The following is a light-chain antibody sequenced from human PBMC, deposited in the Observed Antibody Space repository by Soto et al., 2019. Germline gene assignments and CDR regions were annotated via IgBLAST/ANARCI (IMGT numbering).Light chain of an antibody. CDR1: QSVSSSY. CDR3: QQDYNHKEHV. J-gene: IGKJ2*01. Sequence: PGERVTLSCRASQSVSSSYLTWYQQKPGQAPRLLIYGASTRATSIPARFSGSGSGTDFTLTISSLQPEDFAVYYWQQDYNHKEHVFGQGTKLEIK. V-gene: IGKV3D-7*01. CDR2: GAS.